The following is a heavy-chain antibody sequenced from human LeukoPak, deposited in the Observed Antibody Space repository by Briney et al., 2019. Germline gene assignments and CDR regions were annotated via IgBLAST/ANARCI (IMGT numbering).Heavy chain of an antibody. D-gene: IGHD3-10*01. CDR3: AKGGSPMNLYYFDY. CDR1: GFIFSSYA. J-gene: IGHJ4*02. Sequence: GGSLRLSCAASGFIFSSYAMSWVRQAPGKGLEWVSDISGSGGSTYYADSVKGRFTISRDNSKNTLYLQMNSLRAEDTAVYYCAKGGSPMNLYYFDYWGQGTLVTVSS. V-gene: IGHV3-23*01. CDR2: ISGSGGST.